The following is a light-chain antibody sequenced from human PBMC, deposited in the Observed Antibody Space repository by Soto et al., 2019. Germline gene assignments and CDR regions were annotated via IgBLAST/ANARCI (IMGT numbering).Light chain of an antibody. CDR2: LGS. V-gene: IGKV2-28*01. Sequence: DIVMTQSPLSLPVTPGEPASISCRSSQSLLHSNGYNYLDWYLQKPGQSPQLLIYLGSNRASGVPDRFSGSGSGTYFTLKISRVEAEDVGVYYWMQALQTPWTFGQGTKVEIK. CDR3: MQALQTPWT. CDR1: QSLLHSNGYNY. J-gene: IGKJ1*01.